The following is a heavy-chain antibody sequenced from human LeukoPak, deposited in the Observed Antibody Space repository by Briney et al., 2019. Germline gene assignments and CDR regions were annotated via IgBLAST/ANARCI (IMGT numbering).Heavy chain of an antibody. J-gene: IGHJ5*02. CDR1: GSTFDYFA. V-gene: IGHV3-48*01. CDR3: ARDGYNWADL. D-gene: IGHD5-24*01. CDR2: ISRISTAI. Sequence: PGGSLRLSCAASGSTFDYFAMSWVRQTPGKGLEWIAYISRISTAIQYADSVKGRFTISRDNGENSLFLQMNSLRVEDTALYYCARDGYNWADLWGQGTLVTVSS.